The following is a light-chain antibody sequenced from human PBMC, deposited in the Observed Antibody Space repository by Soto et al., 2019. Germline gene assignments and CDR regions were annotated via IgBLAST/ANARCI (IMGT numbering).Light chain of an antibody. CDR3: KQTYTTPLT. J-gene: IGKJ4*01. CDR1: QSISYY. CDR2: GAS. V-gene: IGKV1-39*01. Sequence: DIEITQSPSSLSAYVGYRVNITFRSSQSISYYLNWYQQKPGRAPDLLMYGASSLQSGVPSRFTGSGSGTESTLTITSLQPGDFATYYCKQTYTTPLTFGGGTKVDIK.